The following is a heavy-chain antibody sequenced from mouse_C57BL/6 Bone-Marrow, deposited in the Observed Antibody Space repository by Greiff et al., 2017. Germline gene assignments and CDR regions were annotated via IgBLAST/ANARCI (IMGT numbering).Heavy chain of an antibody. CDR1: GYSITSGYY. CDR2: ISYDGSN. CDR3: ARGPSYYSNHYFDY. Sequence: EVKLMESGPGLVKPSQSLSLTCSVTGYSITSGYYWNWIRQFPGNKLEWMGYISYDGSNNYNPSLKNRISITRDTSKNQFFLKLNSVTTEDTATYYCARGPSYYSNHYFDYWGQGTTLTVSS. J-gene: IGHJ2*01. D-gene: IGHD2-5*01. V-gene: IGHV3-6*01.